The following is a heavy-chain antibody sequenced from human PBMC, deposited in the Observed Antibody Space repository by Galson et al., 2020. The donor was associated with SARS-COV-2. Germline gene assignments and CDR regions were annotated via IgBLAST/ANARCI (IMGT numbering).Heavy chain of an antibody. CDR2: ISPSGSNT. Sequence: ASVKVSCKTSGYTFTNHFMHWVRQAPGQGLEWMGIISPSGSNTSYAQKFQDRVTMTTETSTSTVFMELRSLRSEDTAIYYCARDVHLDYFDYWGQGTLVTVSS. V-gene: IGHV1-46*01. J-gene: IGHJ4*02. CDR3: ARDVHLDYFDY. D-gene: IGHD1-1*01. CDR1: GYTFTNHF.